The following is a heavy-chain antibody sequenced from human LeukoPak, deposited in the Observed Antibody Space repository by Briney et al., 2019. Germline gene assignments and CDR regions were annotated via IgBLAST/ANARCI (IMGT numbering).Heavy chain of an antibody. D-gene: IGHD3-22*01. Sequence: SETLSLTCTVSGGSISSYYWSWIRQPPGKGLEWIGYIYYSGSTNYNPSLKSRVTISVDTSKNQFSLKLSSVTAADTAVYYCARATYYYGSSRPGGGFDPWGQGTLVTVSS. CDR2: IYYSGST. CDR1: GGSISSYY. J-gene: IGHJ5*02. V-gene: IGHV4-59*01. CDR3: ARATYYYGSSRPGGGFDP.